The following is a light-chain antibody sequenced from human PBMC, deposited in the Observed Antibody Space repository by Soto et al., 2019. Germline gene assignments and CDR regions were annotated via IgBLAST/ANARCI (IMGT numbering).Light chain of an antibody. Sequence: EIVLTHSPATLSLSPGERATLSCRASQSISSHLAWYQQKPGQAPRLLMYDASNRATGILARFSGSGSGTDFTLTISSLEPEDYAVYYCQQRSTWPLTFGGGTKVEIK. CDR2: DAS. CDR3: QQRSTWPLT. CDR1: QSISSH. J-gene: IGKJ4*01. V-gene: IGKV3-11*01.